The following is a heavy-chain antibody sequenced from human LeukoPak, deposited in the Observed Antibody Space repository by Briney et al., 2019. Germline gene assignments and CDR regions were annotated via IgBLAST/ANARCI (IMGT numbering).Heavy chain of an antibody. Sequence: SETLSLTCAVSGVSISDYYWSWIRQPPGKGLEWIGYIYNSWITNQKPSLESRVTISVDTSKNQFSLKLTSVTAADTAVYFCARDTITRGLDYWGQGTLVTVSS. CDR2: IYNSWIT. CDR1: GVSISDYY. V-gene: IGHV4-59*12. D-gene: IGHD3-10*01. J-gene: IGHJ4*02. CDR3: ARDTITRGLDY.